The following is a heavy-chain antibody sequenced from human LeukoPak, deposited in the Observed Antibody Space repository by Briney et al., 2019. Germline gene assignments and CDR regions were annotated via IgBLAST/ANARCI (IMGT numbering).Heavy chain of an antibody. V-gene: IGHV1-18*04. CDR2: ISAYNGNT. Sequence: GASVKVSCKASGYTFTSYGISWVRQAPGQGLEWMGWISAYNGNTNYAQKLQGRVTMTTDTSTNTAYMELRSLRSDDTAVYYCARSRAYYDILTGYPHLDAFDIWGQGTMVTVSS. CDR3: ARSRAYYDILTGYPHLDAFDI. J-gene: IGHJ3*02. D-gene: IGHD3-9*01. CDR1: GYTFTSYG.